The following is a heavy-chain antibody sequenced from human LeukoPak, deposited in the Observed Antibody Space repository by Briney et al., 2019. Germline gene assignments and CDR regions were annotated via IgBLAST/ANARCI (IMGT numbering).Heavy chain of an antibody. CDR1: GFTFSSYSM. Sequence: GSLRLSCAASGFTFSSYSMNWVRQPPGKGLEWIGEVSHSGTTNYNPSLTSRVAISIDKSKNQFSLNLISVTAADTAVYFCARGAGIVATIPFDFWGQGSLVTVSS. V-gene: IGHV4-4*01. D-gene: IGHD5-12*01. J-gene: IGHJ4*02. CDR2: VSHSGTT. CDR3: ARGAGIVATIPFDF.